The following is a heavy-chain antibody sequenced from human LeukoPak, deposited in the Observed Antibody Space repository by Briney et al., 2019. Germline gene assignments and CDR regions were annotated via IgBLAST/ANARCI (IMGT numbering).Heavy chain of an antibody. Sequence: GGSLRLSCAASGFTFSSYGMHWVRQAPGKGLEWVAVISYDGSNKYYGDSVKGRFTISRDNSKNTLYLQMNSLRAEDTAVYYCAKDEIGYCTGGVCAYDAFDMWGQGTMVIVSS. V-gene: IGHV3-30*18. CDR1: GFTFSSYG. CDR3: AKDEIGYCTGGVCAYDAFDM. CDR2: ISYDGSNK. J-gene: IGHJ3*02. D-gene: IGHD2-8*02.